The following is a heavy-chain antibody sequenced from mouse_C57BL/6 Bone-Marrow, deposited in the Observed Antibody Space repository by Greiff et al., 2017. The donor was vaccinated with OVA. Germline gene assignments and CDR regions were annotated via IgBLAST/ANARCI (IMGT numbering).Heavy chain of an antibody. V-gene: IGHV1-39*01. Sequence: VQLQQSGPDLVKPGASVKISCKASGYSFTDYNMNWVKQSNGKSLEWIGVLNPNYGTTSYNQKFKGKATLTVDQSSSTAYMQLNSLTSEDSAVYYCAFYYGSSYRYFDVWGTGTTVTVSS. CDR2: LNPNYGTT. D-gene: IGHD1-1*01. CDR1: GYSFTDYN. J-gene: IGHJ1*03. CDR3: AFYYGSSYRYFDV.